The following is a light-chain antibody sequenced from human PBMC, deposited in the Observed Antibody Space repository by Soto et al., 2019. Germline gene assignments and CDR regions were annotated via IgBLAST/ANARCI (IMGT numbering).Light chain of an antibody. Sequence: EIVLTQSPGTLSLSPGERATLSCRASQSLSSNYLAWYQQKPGQAPRLFIYGASSRATGIPDRFSGSGSGTDFTLTISRLEPEDFAVYYCQQYGSSPRLTFGGGTKVEIK. J-gene: IGKJ4*01. CDR2: GAS. CDR3: QQYGSSPRLT. V-gene: IGKV3-20*01. CDR1: QSLSSNY.